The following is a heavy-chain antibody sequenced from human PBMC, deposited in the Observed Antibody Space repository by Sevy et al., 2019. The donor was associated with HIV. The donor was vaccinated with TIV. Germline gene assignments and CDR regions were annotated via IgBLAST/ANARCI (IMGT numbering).Heavy chain of an antibody. V-gene: IGHV3-53*01. CDR3: ARGGCSSTSCYSGRHYFDY. CDR2: IYSGGST. J-gene: IGHJ4*02. CDR1: GFTVSSNY. D-gene: IGHD2-2*01. Sequence: GGSLRLSCAASGFTVSSNYMSWVRQAPGKGLEWVSVIYSGGSTYYADSVKGRITSSRDNSKNTRNLQMNSLRAEDTAVYYCARGGCSSTSCYSGRHYFDYWGQGTLVTVSS.